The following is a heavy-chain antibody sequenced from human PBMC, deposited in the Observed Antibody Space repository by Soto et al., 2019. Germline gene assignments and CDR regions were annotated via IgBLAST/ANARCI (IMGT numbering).Heavy chain of an antibody. J-gene: IGHJ4*02. CDR1: GFSLSTSGMC. Sequence: SGPTLVNPPQTLTLTCTFSGFSLSTSGMCVSWIRQPPGKALEWLALIDWDDDKYYSTSLKTRLTISKDTSKNQVVLTMTNMDPVDTATYYCARILYDGSGYYYGPIDYWGQGTLVTVSS. CDR2: IDWDDDK. V-gene: IGHV2-70*01. CDR3: ARILYDGSGYYYGPIDY. D-gene: IGHD3-22*01.